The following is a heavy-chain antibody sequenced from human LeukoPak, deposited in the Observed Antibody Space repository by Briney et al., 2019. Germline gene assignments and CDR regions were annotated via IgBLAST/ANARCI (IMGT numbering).Heavy chain of an antibody. D-gene: IGHD3-22*01. CDR2: IYYSGST. CDR1: GGSISSSSYY. CDR3: AREKNYYDSSGLDDAFDI. J-gene: IGHJ3*02. V-gene: IGHV4-39*07. Sequence: SETLSLTCTVSGGSISSSSYYWGWIRQPPGKGLEWIGSIYYSGSTYYNPSLKSRVTISVDTSKNQFSLKLSSVTAADTVVYYCAREKNYYDSSGLDDAFDIWGQGTMVTVSS.